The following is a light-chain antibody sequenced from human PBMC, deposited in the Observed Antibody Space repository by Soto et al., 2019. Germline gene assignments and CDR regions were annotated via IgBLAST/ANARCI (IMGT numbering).Light chain of an antibody. CDR1: SSDVGAYNL. Sequence: QSVLAQPASVSGSTGQSITISCTGTSSDVGAYNLVSWYQQHPGKAPKLIIYDGNKRPSGVSNRFSASKSGNTASLTISRLQAEDEADYYCCSYAGLSTPYVLGTGTKVTVL. J-gene: IGLJ1*01. V-gene: IGLV2-23*01. CDR2: DGN. CDR3: CSYAGLSTPYV.